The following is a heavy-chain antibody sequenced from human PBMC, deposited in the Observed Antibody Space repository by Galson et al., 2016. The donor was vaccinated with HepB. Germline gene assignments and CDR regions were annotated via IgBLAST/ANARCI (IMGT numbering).Heavy chain of an antibody. D-gene: IGHD5-18*01. CDR2: IWYDGSRE. V-gene: IGHV3-33*01. Sequence: SLRLSCAASGFTFSHYGMHWVRQAPGKGLEWVAIIWYDGSREDYLDSVKGRFTISRDNSKNMLYLEMTSLRAEDTAVYFCARGASGGYGPTSGYWGQGTLVTVSS. J-gene: IGHJ4*02. CDR1: GFTFSHYG. CDR3: ARGASGGYGPTSGY.